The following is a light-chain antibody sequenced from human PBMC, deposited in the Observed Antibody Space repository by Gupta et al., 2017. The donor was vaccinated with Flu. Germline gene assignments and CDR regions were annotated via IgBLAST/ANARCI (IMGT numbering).Light chain of an antibody. V-gene: IGLV3-21*02. Sequence: GQTARIPGGGDNIGSESLHWYHQKAGQAPVLVVYDDSFRPSGIPERFSGSNSANTATLTISRAEAGDEADYYCQAWDSSTDHCVFGGGTKVTVL. CDR2: DDS. J-gene: IGLJ3*02. CDR1: NIGSES. CDR3: QAWDSSTDHCV.